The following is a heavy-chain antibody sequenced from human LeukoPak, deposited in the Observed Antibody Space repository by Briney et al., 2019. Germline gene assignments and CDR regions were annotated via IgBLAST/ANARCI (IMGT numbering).Heavy chain of an antibody. J-gene: IGHJ4*02. CDR3: AREGNQFDY. CDR1: GGSISGYY. V-gene: IGHV4-59*08. D-gene: IGHD4-23*01. Sequence: SETLSLTCTVSGGSISGYYWSWIRQPPGKGLEWIGYIYYSGSTNYNPSLKSRVTISVDTSKNQFSLKLSSVTAADTAVYYCAREGNQFDYWGQGTLVTVSS. CDR2: IYYSGST.